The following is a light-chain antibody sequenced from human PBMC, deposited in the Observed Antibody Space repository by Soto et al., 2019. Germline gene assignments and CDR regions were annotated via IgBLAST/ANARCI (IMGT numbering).Light chain of an antibody. J-gene: IGKJ1*01. CDR1: QSVSSY. CDR2: DAS. V-gene: IGKV3-11*01. CDR3: QQYTTSSWT. Sequence: IVLTQSPATLSLSPVERATLFCRASQSVSSYLAWYQQKPGQAPRLLIYDASNRATGIPARFSGSGSGTDFTLTISRLEPEDFAVYYCQQYTTSSWTFGQGTKVDTK.